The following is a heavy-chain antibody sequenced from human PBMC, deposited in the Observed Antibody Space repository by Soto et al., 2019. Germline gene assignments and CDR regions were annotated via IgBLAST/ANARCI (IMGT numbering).Heavy chain of an antibody. J-gene: IGHJ4*02. Sequence: PGGSLRLSCVASGFAFSNYSMNWVRQAPGKGLEWVSYIRSSGSPTYYAGSVKGRFTISRDNAKKSPYLQMNSLRAEDTAVYYCARMTSSLSPGRWGQGTLVTVSS. CDR2: IRSSGSPT. V-gene: IGHV3-48*01. CDR3: ARMTSSLSPGR. D-gene: IGHD2-2*01. CDR1: GFAFSNYS.